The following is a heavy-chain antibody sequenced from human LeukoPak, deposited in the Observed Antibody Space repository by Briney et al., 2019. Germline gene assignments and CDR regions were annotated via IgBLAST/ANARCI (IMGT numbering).Heavy chain of an antibody. J-gene: IGHJ5*02. CDR1: GGSISSRDHY. V-gene: IGHV4-39*01. Sequence: SETLSLTCTVSGGSISSRDHYWGWIRQPPAKGLEWIGNVFYSGSSYYNSSLQSRVTISVGTSKNQFSLKLRSVTAADTAVYYCARLVSLWFGESPNWFDPWGRGTLVTVSS. D-gene: IGHD3-10*01. CDR3: ARLVSLWFGESPNWFDP. CDR2: VFYSGSS.